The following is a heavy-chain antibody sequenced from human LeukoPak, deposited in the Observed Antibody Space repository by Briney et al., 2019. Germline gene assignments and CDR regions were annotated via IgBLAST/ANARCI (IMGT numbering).Heavy chain of an antibody. CDR2: INPNSGGT. Sequence: ASVKVSCKASGYTFTDCYIHWVRQAPGQGLEWMGRINPNSGGTNYAQKFQSRVTMTRDTSISTAYMDLSRLTSDDTAVYYCARLRSSRDAAFDIWGQGTMVTVSS. J-gene: IGHJ3*02. V-gene: IGHV1-2*06. CDR1: GYTFTDCY. CDR3: ARLRSSRDAAFDI. D-gene: IGHD6-13*01.